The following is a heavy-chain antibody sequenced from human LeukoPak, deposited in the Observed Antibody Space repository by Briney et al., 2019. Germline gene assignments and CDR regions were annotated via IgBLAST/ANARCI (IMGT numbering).Heavy chain of an antibody. J-gene: IGHJ3*02. CDR2: IYYSGST. CDR3: ARVPQKSQRILLFPDAFDI. CDR1: GGSISSYY. V-gene: IGHV4-59*01. Sequence: SETLSLTCTVSGGSISSYYWSWIRQPPGKGLEWIGYIYYSGSTNYNPSLKSRVTISVDTSKNQFSLKLSSVTAADTAVYYCARVPQKSQRILLFPDAFDIWGQGTMVTVSS. D-gene: IGHD3-3*01.